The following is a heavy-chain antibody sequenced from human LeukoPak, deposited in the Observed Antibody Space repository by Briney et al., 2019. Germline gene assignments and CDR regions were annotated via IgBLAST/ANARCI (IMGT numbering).Heavy chain of an antibody. CDR2: ISSSSSYT. D-gene: IGHD5-18*01. V-gene: IGHV3-11*06. J-gene: IGHJ6*02. CDR3: ARDYEYSYGLGYYYSIDV. Sequence: GGSLRLSCAASGFTFSDYYMSWIRQAPGKGLEWVSYISSSSSYTNYADSVKGRFTISRDNAKNSLYLQMNSLRAEDTAVYYCARDYEYSYGLGYYYSIDVWGQGTTVTVSS. CDR1: GFTFSDYY.